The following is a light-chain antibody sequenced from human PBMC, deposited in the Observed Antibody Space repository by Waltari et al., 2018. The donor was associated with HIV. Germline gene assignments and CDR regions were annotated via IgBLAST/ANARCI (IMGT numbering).Light chain of an antibody. Sequence: IQIAQSPSSLSASVGDRVPITCRASQSISSYLNWYQQKPGKAPKLLNYAASSLQSGVPSRFSGSGSGTDFTLTISSLQPEDFATYYCQQSYSTRYTFGQGTKLESK. CDR2: AAS. J-gene: IGKJ2*01. CDR1: QSISSY. V-gene: IGKV1-39*01. CDR3: QQSYSTRYT.